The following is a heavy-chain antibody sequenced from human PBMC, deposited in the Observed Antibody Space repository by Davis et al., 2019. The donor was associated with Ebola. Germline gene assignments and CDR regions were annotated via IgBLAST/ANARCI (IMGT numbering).Heavy chain of an antibody. J-gene: IGHJ6*03. D-gene: IGHD2/OR15-2a*01. V-gene: IGHV3-30*03. CDR1: GFTFRSYT. CDR2: ISYDASKI. Sequence: SLKISCAASGFTFRSYTMHWVRQTTGKGLEWVAVISYDASKIYYVESVRGRFTISRDNSENTLYLQMNSLRGDDTAVYYCARTFSNYYYHMDVWGKGVTVTVSS. CDR3: ARTFSNYYYHMDV.